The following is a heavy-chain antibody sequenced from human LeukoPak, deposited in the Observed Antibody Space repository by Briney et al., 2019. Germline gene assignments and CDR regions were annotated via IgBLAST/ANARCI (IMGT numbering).Heavy chain of an antibody. CDR1: GGSISNFY. CDR3: ARAGGWRTAALDLDY. V-gene: IGHV4-59*01. J-gene: IGHJ4*02. Sequence: SETLSLTRTVAGGSISNFYWSWIRQPPGKGLEWIGYISYSGSTNYNPSLKSRVTISVDTSKNQFSLKLNSVTAADTAVYYCARAGGWRTAALDLDYWGQGTLVTVSS. CDR2: ISYSGST. D-gene: IGHD6-13*01.